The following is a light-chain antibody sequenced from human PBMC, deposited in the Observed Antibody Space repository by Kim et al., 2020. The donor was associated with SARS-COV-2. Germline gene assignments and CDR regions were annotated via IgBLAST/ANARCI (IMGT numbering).Light chain of an antibody. V-gene: IGKV3-20*01. CDR1: QSVSSSY. J-gene: IGKJ1*01. CDR3: QQYGSSRT. Sequence: LSPGERATLSCRASQSVSSSYVAWYQQKPGQAPRLLIYGASSRATGIPDRFSGSGSGTDFTLTISRLEPEDFAVYYCQQYGSSRTFGQGTKVDIK. CDR2: GAS.